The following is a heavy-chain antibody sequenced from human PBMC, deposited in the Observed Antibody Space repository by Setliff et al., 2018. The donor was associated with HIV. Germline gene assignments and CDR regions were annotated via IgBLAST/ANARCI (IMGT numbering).Heavy chain of an antibody. CDR3: ARTPAGGQENDY. CDR1: GFTVSNYW. D-gene: IGHD2-15*01. CDR2: INQDGSEK. V-gene: IGHV3-7*03. J-gene: IGHJ4*02. Sequence: GGSLRLSCAASGFTVSNYWISWVRQAPGKGLEWVANINQDGSEKYYVDSVKGRFTISRDNANNALYLQVNSLRADDTALYYCARTPAGGQENDYWGQGTLVTVSS.